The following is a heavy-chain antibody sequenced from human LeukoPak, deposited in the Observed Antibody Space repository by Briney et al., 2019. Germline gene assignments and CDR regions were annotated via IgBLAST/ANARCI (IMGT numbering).Heavy chain of an antibody. D-gene: IGHD3-22*01. Sequence: GGSLRLSCAASGFTFSSYEMNWVRQAPGKGLEWVSYISSSGSTIYYADSVKGRFTISRDNAKNSLYLEMNSLRAEDTAVYYCARDDSSFGISFDIWGQGTMVTVSS. J-gene: IGHJ3*02. CDR3: ARDDSSFGISFDI. V-gene: IGHV3-48*03. CDR2: ISSSGSTI. CDR1: GFTFSSYE.